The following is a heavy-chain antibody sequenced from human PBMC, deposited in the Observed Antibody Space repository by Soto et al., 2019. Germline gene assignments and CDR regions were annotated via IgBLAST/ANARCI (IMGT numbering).Heavy chain of an antibody. Sequence: EVQLVESGGGLVKPGGSLRLSCAASGFTFDDYAMHWVRQAPGKGLEWVSLISWDGGSTYYADSVKGRFTISRDNSKNSLYLQMNSLRAEDTALYYCAKGGDSSSSYYYYYCRDVWGQGTTVTVSS. J-gene: IGHJ6*02. D-gene: IGHD6-6*01. V-gene: IGHV3-43D*04. CDR1: GFTFDDYA. CDR3: AKGGDSSSSYYYYYCRDV. CDR2: ISWDGGST.